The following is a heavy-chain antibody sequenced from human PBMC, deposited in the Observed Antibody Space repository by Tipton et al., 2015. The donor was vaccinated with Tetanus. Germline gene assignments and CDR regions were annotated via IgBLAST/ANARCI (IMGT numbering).Heavy chain of an antibody. J-gene: IGHJ4*02. D-gene: IGHD2-2*01. CDR3: ARGLCTSSSCPKHYFDY. CDR2: VWYDGRNK. CDR1: GFPSTLSFSRYA. Sequence: SLRLSCTASGFPSTLSFSRYAMTWVRQAPGRGLEWVAIVWYDGRNKYYADSVEGRFTISRDNAKNSLLLQMNSLRDEDTAVYYCARGLCTSSSCPKHYFDYWGQGTLVTVSS. V-gene: IGHV3-33*08.